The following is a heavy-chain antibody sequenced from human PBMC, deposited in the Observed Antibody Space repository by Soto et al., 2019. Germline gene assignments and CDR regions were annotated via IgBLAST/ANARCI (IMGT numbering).Heavy chain of an antibody. D-gene: IGHD3-10*01. CDR1: GGSIGSGGYY. Sequence: SETLSLTCTVSGGSIGSGGYYWSWIRQHPGKGLEWIGYIYYSGSTYYNPSLKSRVTISVDTSKNQFSLKLSSVTAADTAVYYCARYTDGSGSYYNGVGWFDPWGQGTLVTVSS. V-gene: IGHV4-31*03. CDR3: ARYTDGSGSYYNGVGWFDP. J-gene: IGHJ5*02. CDR2: IYYSGST.